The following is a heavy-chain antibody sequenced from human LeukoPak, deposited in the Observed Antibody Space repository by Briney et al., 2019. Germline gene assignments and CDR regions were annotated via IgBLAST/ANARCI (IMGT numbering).Heavy chain of an antibody. Sequence: PSETLSLTCAVYGGSFSGYYWSWIRQPPGKGLEWIGEINHSGSTNYNPSLKSRVAISVDTSKNQFSLKLSSVTAADTAVYFCARGKTVAGIWGQGTLVTVSS. CDR3: ARGKTVAGI. D-gene: IGHD6-19*01. CDR2: INHSGST. J-gene: IGHJ4*02. CDR1: GGSFSGYY. V-gene: IGHV4-34*01.